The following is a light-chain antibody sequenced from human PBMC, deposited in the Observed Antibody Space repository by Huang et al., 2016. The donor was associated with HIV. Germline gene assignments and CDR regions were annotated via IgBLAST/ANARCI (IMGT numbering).Light chain of an antibody. J-gene: IGKJ3*01. Sequence: EIVMTQSPATLSVSPGERATLSCRASQSITNNLALYQQKPGQAPRLLIYGASTRATGIPDRFSGSGSGTEFTLTINSLQSEDFAVYYCQQYNNWPPVTFGPGTKVDIK. V-gene: IGKV3-15*01. CDR3: QQYNNWPPVT. CDR2: GAS. CDR1: QSITNN.